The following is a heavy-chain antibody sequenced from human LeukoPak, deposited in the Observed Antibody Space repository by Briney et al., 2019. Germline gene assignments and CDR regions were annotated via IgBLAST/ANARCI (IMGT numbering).Heavy chain of an antibody. V-gene: IGHV3-23*01. CDR1: GFTFSSYA. J-gene: IGHJ4*02. CDR3: VRKYRRYYDSSGFYYFDY. Sequence: GGSLRLSCAASGFTFSSYAMSWVRQAPGKGLEWVSAISGSGGSTYYADSVKGRFTISRDNSKNTLYLQMNSLRAEETAVYYCVRKYRRYYDSSGFYYFDYWGQGTLVTVSS. CDR2: ISGSGGST. D-gene: IGHD3-22*01.